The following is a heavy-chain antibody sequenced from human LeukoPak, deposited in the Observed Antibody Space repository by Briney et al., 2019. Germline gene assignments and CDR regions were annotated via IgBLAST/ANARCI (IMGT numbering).Heavy chain of an antibody. CDR2: VYASGST. CDR3: ARESFGSESYYNPLGY. J-gene: IGHJ4*02. Sequence: GSLRLSCAASGFTFSSYAMSWVRQAPGKGLEWIGRVYASGSTNYNPSLKSRVTLSVDTSKNQFSLRLRSVTAADTAVYYCARESFGSESYYNPLGYWGQGILVTVSS. CDR1: GFTFSSYA. D-gene: IGHD3-10*01. V-gene: IGHV4-4*07.